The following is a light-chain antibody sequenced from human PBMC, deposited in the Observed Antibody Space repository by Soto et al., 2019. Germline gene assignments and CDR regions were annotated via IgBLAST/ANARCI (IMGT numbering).Light chain of an antibody. CDR1: SSDVGGYNY. CDR2: DVT. CDR3: ISYAGTSNVWV. V-gene: IGLV2-8*01. J-gene: IGLJ3*02. Sequence: QSVLTQPPSASGSPGQSVTISCTGTSSDVGGYNYVSWYLQYPGTAPKLMIYDVTKRPSGVPDRFSGSKSGNTASLTVSGLQPEDEADYYCISYAGTSNVWVFGGGTKLTVL.